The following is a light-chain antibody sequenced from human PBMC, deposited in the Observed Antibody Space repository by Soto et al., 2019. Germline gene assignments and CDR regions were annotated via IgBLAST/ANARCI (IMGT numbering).Light chain of an antibody. CDR1: QSVSSN. CDR3: QQYGSLLRT. J-gene: IGKJ5*01. V-gene: IGKV3-15*01. Sequence: EIVMTQSPATLSVSPGERATLSCRASQSVSSNLAWYQQKPGQAPRLLIYGASTRATGIPARFSGSGSGTEFTLTISSLQSEDFAVYYCQQYGSLLRTFGQGTRLEIK. CDR2: GAS.